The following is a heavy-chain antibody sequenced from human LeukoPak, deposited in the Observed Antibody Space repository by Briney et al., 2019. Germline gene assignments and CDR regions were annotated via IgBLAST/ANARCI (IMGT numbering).Heavy chain of an antibody. CDR1: GFTFSVYW. Sequence: GGSLRLSCAASGFTFSVYWMSWVRQAPGKGLEWVANIKQDGSEKYYVDSVKGRFTISRDNAKNSLYLQMNSLRAEDTAVYYCARDRPYSGSHGGDYWGQGTLVTVSS. CDR3: ARDRPYSGSHGGDY. CDR2: IKQDGSEK. V-gene: IGHV3-7*05. D-gene: IGHD1-26*01. J-gene: IGHJ4*02.